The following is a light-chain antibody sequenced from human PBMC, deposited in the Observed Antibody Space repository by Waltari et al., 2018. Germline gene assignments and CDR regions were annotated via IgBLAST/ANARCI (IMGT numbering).Light chain of an antibody. Sequence: QSALTQPASVSGSSGQSITISCTGTTSDVGGYNFVSWYQQHPGKAPKLMIYDVSNRPSGVSTRFAGSKSGNTASLTISGLQTEDEADYYCSSYRSSGTHYVVGTGTEVTVL. J-gene: IGLJ1*01. CDR1: TSDVGGYNF. CDR3: SSYRSSGTHYV. V-gene: IGLV2-14*03. CDR2: DVS.